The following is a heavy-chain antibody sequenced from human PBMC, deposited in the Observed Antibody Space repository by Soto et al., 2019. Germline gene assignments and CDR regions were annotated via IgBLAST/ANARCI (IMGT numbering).Heavy chain of an antibody. V-gene: IGHV3-30*18. D-gene: IGHD5-12*01. CDR2: ISYDGSNK. Sequence: QVQLVESGGGVVQPGRSPRLSCAASGFTFSSYGMHWVRQAPGKGLEWVAVISYDGSNKYYADSVKGRFTISRDNSKNTLYLQMNSLRAEDTAVYYCAKGKEYSGYDRSASYWGQGTLVTVSS. CDR1: GFTFSSYG. CDR3: AKGKEYSGYDRSASY. J-gene: IGHJ4*02.